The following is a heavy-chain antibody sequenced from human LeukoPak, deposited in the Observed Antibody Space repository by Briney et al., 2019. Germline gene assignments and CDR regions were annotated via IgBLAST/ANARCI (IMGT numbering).Heavy chain of an antibody. CDR2: IKSKTDGGTT. Sequence: KPGGSLRLSCAASIFTFSNAWMSWVRQAPGKGLEWVGRIKSKTDGGTTDYAAPVKGRFTISRDDSKNTLYLQMNSLKTEDTAVYYCTTDQFIYYDSSGYYYKTEYFQHWGQGTLVTVSS. CDR1: IFTFSNAW. J-gene: IGHJ1*01. D-gene: IGHD3-22*01. V-gene: IGHV3-15*01. CDR3: TTDQFIYYDSSGYYYKTEYFQH.